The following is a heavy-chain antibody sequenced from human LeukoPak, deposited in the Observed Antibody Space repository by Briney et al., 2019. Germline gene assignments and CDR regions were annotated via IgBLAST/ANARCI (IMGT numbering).Heavy chain of an antibody. D-gene: IGHD6-13*01. CDR2: ISGSGGST. CDR1: GFTFSSYA. V-gene: IGHV3-23*01. Sequence: GGSLRLSCAASGFTFSSYAMSWVRQAPGKGLEWVSGISGSGGSTYYADSVKGRFTISRDNSQIPLYLQMNSLRAEDTAVYYCAKRKGYSSSWYLDTFDIWGQGTMVTVSS. CDR3: AKRKGYSSSWYLDTFDI. J-gene: IGHJ3*02.